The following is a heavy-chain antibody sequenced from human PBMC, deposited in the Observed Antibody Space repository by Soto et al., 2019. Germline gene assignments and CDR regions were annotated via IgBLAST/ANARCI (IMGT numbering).Heavy chain of an antibody. CDR2: INPSGGST. CDR3: ARDRPSQSRRFDY. Sequence: ASVKVSCKASGYTFTSYGISWVRQAPGQGLEWLGIINPSGGSTSYAQKFQGRVTMTRDTSTSTVYMELSSLRSEDTAVYYCARDRPSQSRRFDYWGQGTLVTVSS. CDR1: GYTFTSYG. J-gene: IGHJ4*02. V-gene: IGHV1-46*01.